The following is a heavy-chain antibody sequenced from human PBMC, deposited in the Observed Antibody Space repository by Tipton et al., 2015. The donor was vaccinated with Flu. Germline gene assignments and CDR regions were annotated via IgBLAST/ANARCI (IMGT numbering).Heavy chain of an antibody. D-gene: IGHD3-10*01. V-gene: IGHV4-39*07. Sequence: TLSLTCIVSGDSISSSSYYWGWIRQPPGKGLEWIGTVYFSGSAYYSPSLESRATISIDTSKNHFSLSLTSVTAADTAVYYCARDRLRFREFLDYWGQGILVTVSS. CDR3: ARDRLRFREFLDY. CDR2: VYFSGSA. CDR1: GDSISSSSYY. J-gene: IGHJ4*02.